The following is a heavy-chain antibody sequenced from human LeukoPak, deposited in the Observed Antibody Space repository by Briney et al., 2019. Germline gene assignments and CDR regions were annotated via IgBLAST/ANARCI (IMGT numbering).Heavy chain of an antibody. V-gene: IGHV3-9*01. Sequence: GGSLRLSCAASGFTFDDYAMHWVRQAPGKGLEWVSGISWNSGSIGYADSVKGRFTISRDNAKNSLYLQMNSLRAEDTALYYCAKDKENSRSGLWFWDYYYGMDVWGQGTTVTVSS. CDR1: GFTFDDYA. J-gene: IGHJ6*02. CDR3: AKDKENSRSGLWFWDYYYGMDV. D-gene: IGHD3-10*01. CDR2: ISWNSGSI.